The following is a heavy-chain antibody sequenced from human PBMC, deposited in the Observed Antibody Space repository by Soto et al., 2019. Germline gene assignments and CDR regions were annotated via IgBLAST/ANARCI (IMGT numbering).Heavy chain of an antibody. D-gene: IGHD2-15*01. CDR3: TTDTHYYYYGMEV. Sequence: GGSLRLSCAASGFTFSNAWMSWVRQAPGKGLEWVGRIKSKTDGGTTDYAAPVKGRFTISRDDSKNTLYLQMNSLKTEDAAVYYCTTDTHYYYYGMEVWGQGTTVTVSS. CDR2: IKSKTDGGTT. J-gene: IGHJ6*02. CDR1: GFTFSNAW. V-gene: IGHV3-15*01.